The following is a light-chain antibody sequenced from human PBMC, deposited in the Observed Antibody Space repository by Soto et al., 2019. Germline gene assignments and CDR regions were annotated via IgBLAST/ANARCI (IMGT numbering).Light chain of an antibody. Sequence: DIQLTQSPSFLSASVGDRVTITCRASQGISRYLAWYQQKPGKAPKLLIYAASTLQSGVPSRFSGSGSGTEFTLTISSLQAEDSATYYCQQLDSYPFTFGPGTKVDIK. CDR3: QQLDSYPFT. V-gene: IGKV1-9*01. CDR1: QGISRY. J-gene: IGKJ3*01. CDR2: AAS.